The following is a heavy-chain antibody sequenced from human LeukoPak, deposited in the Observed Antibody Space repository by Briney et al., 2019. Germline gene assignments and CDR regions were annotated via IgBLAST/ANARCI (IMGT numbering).Heavy chain of an antibody. J-gene: IGHJ5*02. Sequence: KSSETLSLTCTVSGGSISSSSYYWGWIRQPPGKGLEWIGSIYHSGSTYYNPSLKSRVTISVDTSKNQFSLKLSSVTAADTAVYYCARVTWFGRDNWFDPWGQGTLVTVSS. D-gene: IGHD3-10*01. CDR2: IYHSGST. CDR3: ARVTWFGRDNWFDP. V-gene: IGHV4-39*07. CDR1: GGSISSSSYY.